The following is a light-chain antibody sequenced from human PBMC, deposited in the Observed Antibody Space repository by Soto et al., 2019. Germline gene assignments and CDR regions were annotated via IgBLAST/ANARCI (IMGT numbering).Light chain of an antibody. Sequence: QSVLTQPPSVSGAPGPRVTISCTGSSSNIGAGYDVHWYQQLPGTAPKLLIYGNSNRPSGVPDRFSGSKAGTSASLAITGLQAEDEADYYCQSYDSSLSGSVFVGGTKLTVL. V-gene: IGLV1-40*01. CDR1: SSNIGAGYD. CDR3: QSYDSSLSGSV. CDR2: GNS. J-gene: IGLJ3*02.